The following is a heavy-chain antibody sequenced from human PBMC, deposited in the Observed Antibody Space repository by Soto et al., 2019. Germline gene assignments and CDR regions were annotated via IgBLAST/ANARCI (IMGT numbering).Heavy chain of an antibody. V-gene: IGHV3-23*01. CDR1: GFTFSSYA. CDR3: AEAPPYSSSTQNGFDP. Sequence: PGGSLRLSCAASGFTFSSYAMSWVRQAPGKGLEWVSAISGSGGSTYYADSVKGRFTISRDNSKNTLYLQMNSLRAEDTAVYYCAEAPPYSSSTQNGFDPWGQGTLVTVSS. J-gene: IGHJ5*02. D-gene: IGHD6-6*01. CDR2: ISGSGGST.